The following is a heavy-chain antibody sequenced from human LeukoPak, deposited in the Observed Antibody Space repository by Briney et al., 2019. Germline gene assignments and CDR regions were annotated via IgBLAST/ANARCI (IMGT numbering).Heavy chain of an antibody. CDR1: GGSISSGDYY. D-gene: IGHD2-2*02. Sequence: SQTLYLTCTVSGGSISSGDYYWSWIRQPPGKGLEWIGYIYYSGSTYYNPSLKSRVTISVDTSKNQFSLKLSSVTAADTAVYYCARVVPGPVPAAIRGWFDPWGQGTLVTVSS. CDR2: IYYSGST. V-gene: IGHV4-30-4*08. CDR3: ARVVPGPVPAAIRGWFDP. J-gene: IGHJ5*02.